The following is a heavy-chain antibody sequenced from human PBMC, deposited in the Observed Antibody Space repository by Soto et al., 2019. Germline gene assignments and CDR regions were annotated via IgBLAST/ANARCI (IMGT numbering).Heavy chain of an antibody. CDR3: ARLGVLMVYAIPNWFDP. V-gene: IGHV3-21*01. CDR1: GFTFSSYS. CDR2: INSSSSCI. Sequence: PGGSLRLSCAASGFTFSSYSMNWGRQAQGKGLEWVSSINSSSSCIYYADSVKGRFTISRDNAKTSLYLQINSLRAEDTAVYSCARLGVLMVYAIPNWFDPWGQGTLVTVSS. D-gene: IGHD2-8*01. J-gene: IGHJ5*02.